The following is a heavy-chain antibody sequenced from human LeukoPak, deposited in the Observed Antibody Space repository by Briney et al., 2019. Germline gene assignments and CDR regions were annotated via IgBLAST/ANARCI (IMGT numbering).Heavy chain of an antibody. V-gene: IGHV4-59*01. J-gene: IGHJ4*02. CDR1: DGSISSYY. Sequence: SETLSLTCAVSDGSISSYYWSWIRQPPGKGLEWIGYIYYSGSTNYNPSLKSRVTISVDTSKNQFSLKLSSVTAADTAVYYCARSGYYYDSSGYAFDYWGQGTLVTVSS. D-gene: IGHD3-22*01. CDR3: ARSGYYYDSSGYAFDY. CDR2: IYYSGST.